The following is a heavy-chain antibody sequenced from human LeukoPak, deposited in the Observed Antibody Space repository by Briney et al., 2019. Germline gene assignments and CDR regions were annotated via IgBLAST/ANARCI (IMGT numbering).Heavy chain of an antibody. V-gene: IGHV3-21*01. D-gene: IGHD1-14*01. Sequence: PGGSLRLSCAASGLTFSSYTMNWVRQAPGKGLEWVASVSFTSTYIYYADSVKGRFTISRDNAKNSLYLHMNSLRAEDTAVYYCARFFGLGTNDAFDIWGQGTMVTVSS. CDR1: GLTFSSYT. CDR2: VSFTSTYI. J-gene: IGHJ3*02. CDR3: ARFFGLGTNDAFDI.